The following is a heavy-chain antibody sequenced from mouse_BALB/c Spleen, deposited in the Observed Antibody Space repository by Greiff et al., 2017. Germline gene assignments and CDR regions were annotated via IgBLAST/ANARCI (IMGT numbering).Heavy chain of an antibody. CDR3: ARGYGSTYGGFAY. CDR1: GFTFSDYY. V-gene: IGHV5-4*02. D-gene: IGHD1-1*01. Sequence: EVQVVESGGGLVKPGGSLKLSCAASGFTFSDYYMYWVRQTPEKRLEWVATISDGGSYTYYPDSVKGRFTISRDNAKNNLYLQMSSLKSEDTAMYYCARGYGSTYGGFAYWGQGTLVTVSA. CDR2: ISDGGSYT. J-gene: IGHJ3*01.